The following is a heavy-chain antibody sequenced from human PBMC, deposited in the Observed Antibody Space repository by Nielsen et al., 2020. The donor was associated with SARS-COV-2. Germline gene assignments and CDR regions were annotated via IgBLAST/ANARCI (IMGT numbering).Heavy chain of an antibody. J-gene: IGHJ6*03. CDR1: GYTFTSYG. CDR3: ASGERGPYYMDV. CDR2: ISAYNGNT. Sequence: ASVKVSCKASGYTFTSYGINWVRQAPGQELEWMGWISAYNGNTNYAQKLQGRVTMTTDTSTSTADMELRSLRSDDTAVYYRASGERGPYYMDVWGKGTTVTVSS. D-gene: IGHD1-26*01. V-gene: IGHV1-18*04.